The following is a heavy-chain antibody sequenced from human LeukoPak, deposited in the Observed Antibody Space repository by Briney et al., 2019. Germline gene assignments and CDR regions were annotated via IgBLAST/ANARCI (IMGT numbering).Heavy chain of an antibody. J-gene: IGHJ5*02. CDR2: IYPGDSDT. V-gene: IGHV5-51*01. D-gene: IGHD4-17*01. Sequence: GESLKISCKGSGYRFTNYWIAWVRQMPGKGLEWMGLIYPGDSDTRYSTSFQGQVTISADKSISTAYLQWSRPKASDTAMYYCARRAHGDYNNWFDTWGQGTLVTVSS. CDR3: ARRAHGDYNNWFDT. CDR1: GYRFTNYW.